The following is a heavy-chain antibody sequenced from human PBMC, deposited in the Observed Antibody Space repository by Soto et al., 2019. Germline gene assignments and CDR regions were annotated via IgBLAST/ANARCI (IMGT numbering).Heavy chain of an antibody. Sequence: GESLKISCKGSGYTFTSYWIAWVRQMPGKGLEWMGIIYPGDSDSSYSPSFQGQVTISADKSINTAYLHWSSLKASDTAIYYCAKHEGYCSTTTCSNFDYWGQGTLVTVSS. V-gene: IGHV5-51*01. D-gene: IGHD2-2*01. CDR3: AKHEGYCSTTTCSNFDY. J-gene: IGHJ4*02. CDR2: IYPGDSDS. CDR1: GYTFTSYW.